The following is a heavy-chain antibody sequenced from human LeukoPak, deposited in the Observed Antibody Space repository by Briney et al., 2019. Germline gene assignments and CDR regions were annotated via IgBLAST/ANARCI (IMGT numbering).Heavy chain of an antibody. CDR2: INPSGGST. V-gene: IGHV1-46*01. Sequence: GASVKVSCKASGYTFTSYYTHWVRQAPGQGLEWMGIINPSGGSTSYAQKFQGRVTMTRDTSTSTVYMELSSLRSEDTAVYYCARDLGGGGYDKGYCSGGSCFNNWFDPWGQGTLVTVSS. D-gene: IGHD2-15*01. CDR3: ARDLGGGGYDKGYCSGGSCFNNWFDP. CDR1: GYTFTSYY. J-gene: IGHJ5*02.